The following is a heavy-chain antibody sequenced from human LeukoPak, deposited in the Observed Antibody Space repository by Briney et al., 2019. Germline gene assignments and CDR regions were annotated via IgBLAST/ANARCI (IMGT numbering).Heavy chain of an antibody. V-gene: IGHV3-9*01. J-gene: IGHJ4*02. D-gene: IGHD1-26*01. Sequence: GRSLRLSCAASGFTFDDYAMHWVRQAPGKGLEWVSGISWNGGSIGYADSVKGRFTISRDNAKNSLYLQMNSLRAEDTALYYCAKGGMEATKPNFDYWGQGTLVTVSS. CDR1: GFTFDDYA. CDR2: ISWNGGSI. CDR3: AKGGMEATKPNFDY.